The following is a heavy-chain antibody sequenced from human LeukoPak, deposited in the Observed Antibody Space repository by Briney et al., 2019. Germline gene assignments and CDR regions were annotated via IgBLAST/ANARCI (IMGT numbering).Heavy chain of an antibody. D-gene: IGHD2-2*01. CDR3: VTSTGYATTWGAFDI. V-gene: IGHV1-2*02. CDR1: TNSLSVYY. Sequence: ASGKISCKASTNSLSVYYMYWVRQAPGQGLELMGWMSPNGAATNYAQKFRGSVTMTKDRTTNTAYMEVNNLASDDTAVYHCVTSTGYATTWGAFDIWGQGTWVTVSS. J-gene: IGHJ3*02. CDR2: MSPNGAAT.